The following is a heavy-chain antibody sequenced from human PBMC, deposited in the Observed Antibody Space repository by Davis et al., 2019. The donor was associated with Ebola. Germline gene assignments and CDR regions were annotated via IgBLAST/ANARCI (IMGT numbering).Heavy chain of an antibody. CDR3: ARGPHTVGFDP. Sequence: MPGRSLTPSCVVFGGSLRGYYWSRIRQPPGKGLWWIWEFNHSGSTNYNPSLKRRVTISVDTSKNQFSLKLSSVTAADTAVYYCARGPHTVGFDPWGQGTLVTVSS. J-gene: IGHJ5*02. V-gene: IGHV4-34*01. D-gene: IGHD4-17*01. CDR2: FNHSGST. CDR1: GGSLRGYY.